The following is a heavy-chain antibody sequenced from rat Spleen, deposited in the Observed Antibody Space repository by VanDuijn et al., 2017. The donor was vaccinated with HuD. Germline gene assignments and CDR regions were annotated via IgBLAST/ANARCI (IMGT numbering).Heavy chain of an antibody. CDR2: ISSDGRRN. D-gene: IGHD5-1*01. CDR1: GFNFSDYA. J-gene: IGHJ2*01. V-gene: IGHV5-17*01. Sequence: EVQLVESGGGLVQPGRSLKFSCTASGFNFSDYAMAWVRQAPTKGLEWVATISSDGRRNYYRDSVKGRFTISRDNSKSTLYLQMDSLRSEDTATYYCATVGPDWEFGYWGQGVMVTVSS. CDR3: ATVGPDWEFGY.